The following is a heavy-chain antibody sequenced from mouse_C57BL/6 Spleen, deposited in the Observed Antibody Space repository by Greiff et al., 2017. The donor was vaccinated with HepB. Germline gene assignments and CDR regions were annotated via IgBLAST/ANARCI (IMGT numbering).Heavy chain of an antibody. CDR2: IDPSDSET. CDR3: ARKLYYYGSSYDYAMDY. J-gene: IGHJ4*01. V-gene: IGHV1-52*01. CDR1: GYTFTSYW. Sequence: QVQLQQPGAELVRPGSSVKLSCKASGYTFTSYWMHWVKQRPIQGLEWIGNIDPSDSETHYNQKFKDKATLTVDKSSSTAYMQLSSLTSEDSAVYYCARKLYYYGSSYDYAMDYWGQGTSVTVSS. D-gene: IGHD1-1*01.